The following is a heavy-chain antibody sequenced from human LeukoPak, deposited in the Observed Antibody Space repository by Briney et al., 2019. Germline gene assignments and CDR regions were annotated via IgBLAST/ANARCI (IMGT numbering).Heavy chain of an antibody. D-gene: IGHD3-16*02. Sequence: PGRSLRLSCAASGFTFSSYAMHWVRQAPGKGLEWVAVISYDGSNKYYADSVKGRFTISRDNSKNTLYLQMNSLRAEDTAVYYCAKESYDYVWGSYRYTPHLDYWGQGTLVTVSS. V-gene: IGHV3-30-3*01. CDR1: GFTFSSYA. J-gene: IGHJ4*02. CDR3: AKESYDYVWGSYRYTPHLDY. CDR2: ISYDGSNK.